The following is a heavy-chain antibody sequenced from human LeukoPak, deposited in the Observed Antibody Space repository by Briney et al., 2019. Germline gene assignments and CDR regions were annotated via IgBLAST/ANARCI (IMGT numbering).Heavy chain of an antibody. D-gene: IGHD6-13*01. CDR2: IYSGGTT. CDR1: GFTVSSNS. J-gene: IGHJ6*02. Sequence: GGSLRLSCAASGFTVSSNSMSWVRQAPGKGLEWVSIIYSGGTTYYADSVKGRFTISKDNSKNTLYLQMNSLRAEDTAVYYCAKDLAAAHLTYGMDVWGQGTTVTVSS. CDR3: AKDLAAAHLTYGMDV. V-gene: IGHV3-66*01.